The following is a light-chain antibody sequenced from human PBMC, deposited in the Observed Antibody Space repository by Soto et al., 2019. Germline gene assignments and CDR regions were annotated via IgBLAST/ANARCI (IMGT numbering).Light chain of an antibody. CDR3: QQHNSFPRS. Sequence: DIQMTQSPSSLSAFVGDRVTISCRASQSISSYLSWYQQKPGKAPKVLIYAASTLQSGVPSRFSGSGSGTEFTLTISSLQPEDYATYYCQQHNSFPRSFGQGTKLEIK. CDR1: QSISSY. J-gene: IGKJ2*01. CDR2: AAS. V-gene: IGKV1-9*01.